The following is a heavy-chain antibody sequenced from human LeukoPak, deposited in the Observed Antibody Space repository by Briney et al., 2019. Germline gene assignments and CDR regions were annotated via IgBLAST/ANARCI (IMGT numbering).Heavy chain of an antibody. V-gene: IGHV4-31*03. Sequence: SETLSLTCTVSGGSISSGGYYWSWIRQHPGKGLERIGYIYYSGSTFHNPSLKSRVTISVDTSKNQFSLKLDSVTAADTAVYYCAADLQAFAFDIWGQGTMVTVSS. J-gene: IGHJ3*02. CDR2: IYYSGST. D-gene: IGHD3-3*02. CDR1: GGSISSGGYY. CDR3: AADLQAFAFDI.